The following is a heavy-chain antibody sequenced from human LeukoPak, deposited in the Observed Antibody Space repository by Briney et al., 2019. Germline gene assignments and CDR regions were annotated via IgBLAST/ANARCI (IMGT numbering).Heavy chain of an antibody. Sequence: GRSLRLSCAASGFTFSSYGMHWVRQAPGKGLEWVAVIWYDGSNKYYADSVKGRFTISRDNSKNTLYLQMNSLRAEDTAVYYCATAIWFGDHNLDYWGQGTLVSVSS. CDR2: IWYDGSNK. D-gene: IGHD3-10*01. J-gene: IGHJ4*02. V-gene: IGHV3-33*01. CDR3: ATAIWFGDHNLDY. CDR1: GFTFSSYG.